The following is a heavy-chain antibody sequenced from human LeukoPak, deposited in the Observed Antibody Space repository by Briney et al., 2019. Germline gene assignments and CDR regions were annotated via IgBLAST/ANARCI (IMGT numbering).Heavy chain of an antibody. CDR1: GYTFTGYY. Sequence: ASVKVSCKASGYTFTGYYMHWVRQAPGQGLEWMGWINPNSGDTNYAQKFQGRVTVTRDTSISTAYMELSWLRSGDTAMYYCASPSSYYYDSSDSRAFDIWGQGTMVTVSS. V-gene: IGHV1-2*02. CDR2: INPNSGDT. J-gene: IGHJ3*02. D-gene: IGHD3-22*01. CDR3: ASPSSYYYDSSDSRAFDI.